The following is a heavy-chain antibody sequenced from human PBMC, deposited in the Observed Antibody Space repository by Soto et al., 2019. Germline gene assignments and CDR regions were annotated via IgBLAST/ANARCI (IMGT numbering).Heavy chain of an antibody. D-gene: IGHD5-18*01. CDR2: IIPMFGTA. CDR1: GGTFSSYA. CDR3: ATRSGYTYGYVTTDC. J-gene: IGHJ4*01. V-gene: IGHV1-69*13. Sequence: SVKVSCKASGGTFSSYAISWVRQAPGQGLEWMGGIIPMFGTANYAQKFQGRVTITADESTSTAYMELSSLRSEDTAVYYCATRSGYTYGYVTTDCWGQGTMVTVSS.